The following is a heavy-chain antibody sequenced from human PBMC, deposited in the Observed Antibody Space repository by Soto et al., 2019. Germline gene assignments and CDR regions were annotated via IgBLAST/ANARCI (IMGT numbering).Heavy chain of an antibody. CDR2: INSDGSTT. J-gene: IGHJ6*02. V-gene: IGHV3-74*01. CDR1: GFTFSTYW. Sequence: EVQLVESGGGLVQPGGSLRLSCAASGFTFSTYWMHWVRQAPGKGLVWVSRINSDGSTTNYADSVKGRFTISRDNAKNMLYLKMNSLRAEDTAVYYCARDAYYDMGVWGQGTTVTVSS. CDR3: ARDAYYDMGV.